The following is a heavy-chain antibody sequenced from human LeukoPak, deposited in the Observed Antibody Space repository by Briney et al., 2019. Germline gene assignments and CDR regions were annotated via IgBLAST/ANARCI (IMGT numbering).Heavy chain of an antibody. D-gene: IGHD3-10*01. CDR3: AKGGSGSYYYYNGMDV. CDR1: GFTFSSYG. Sequence: GRSLRLSCAASGFTFSSYGMHWVRQAPGKGLEWVAVIWYDGSNKYYADSVKGRFTISRDNSKNTLYLQMNSLRAEDTAIYYCAKGGSGSYYYYNGMDVWGQGTTVTVSS. J-gene: IGHJ6*02. V-gene: IGHV3-33*06. CDR2: IWYDGSNK.